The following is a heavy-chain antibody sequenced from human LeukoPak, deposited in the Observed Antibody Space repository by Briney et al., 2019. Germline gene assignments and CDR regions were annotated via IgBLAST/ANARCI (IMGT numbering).Heavy chain of an antibody. D-gene: IGHD3-10*01. CDR1: GFTFDDYA. CDR2: ISWNSGSI. Sequence: PGRSLRLSCAASGFTFDDYAMHWVRQAPGKGLEWVSGISWNSGSIGYADSVKGRFTISRDNAKNSLYLQMNSLRAEDTALYYCAKGVKGSGSPFDYWGQGTLVTVSS. CDR3: AKGVKGSGSPFDY. J-gene: IGHJ4*02. V-gene: IGHV3-9*01.